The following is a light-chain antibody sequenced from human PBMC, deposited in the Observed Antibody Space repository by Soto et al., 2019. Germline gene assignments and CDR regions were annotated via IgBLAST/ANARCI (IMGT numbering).Light chain of an antibody. J-gene: IGLJ2*01. CDR2: EVN. Sequence: QSVLTQPRSVSGSPGQSVTVSCTGTSSDVGAYNYVSWYQQHPGKAPKVMIYEVNKRTSGVPDRFSGSKSGNTASLTISGLQQEEEADDFCCSYAGSDTEVFGGGTKLTVL. CDR1: SSDVGAYNY. CDR3: CSYAGSDTEV. V-gene: IGLV2-11*01.